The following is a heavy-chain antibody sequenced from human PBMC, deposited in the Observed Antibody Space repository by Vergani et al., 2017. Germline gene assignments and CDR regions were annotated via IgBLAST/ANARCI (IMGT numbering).Heavy chain of an antibody. CDR2: IYSGDSDT. V-gene: IGHV5-51*01. J-gene: IGHJ6*02. CDR1: GYSFTSYW. CDR3: ARPSSRGSYDYGMDV. D-gene: IGHD1-26*01. Sequence: EVQLVQSGAEVKQPGESLKISCKGSGYSFTSYWIVWVRQMPGKGLEWMGIIYSGDSDTRYSPSFKGQVTISADKSISTAYLQWSSRKASDTAMYYCARPSSRGSYDYGMDVWGQGTTVTVSS.